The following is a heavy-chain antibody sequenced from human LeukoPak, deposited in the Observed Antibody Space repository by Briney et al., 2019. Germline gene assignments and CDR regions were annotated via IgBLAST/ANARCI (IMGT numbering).Heavy chain of an antibody. D-gene: IGHD2-2*01. CDR3: AKGYCSSTSCRFDY. V-gene: IGHV3-9*03. Sequence: GGSLRLSCAASGFTLDDYAMHRVRQAPGKGLEWVSGISWNSGSIGYADSVKGRFTISRDNAKNSLYLQMNSLRAEDMALYYCAKGYCSSTSCRFDYWGQGALVTVSS. CDR1: GFTLDDYA. J-gene: IGHJ4*02. CDR2: ISWNSGSI.